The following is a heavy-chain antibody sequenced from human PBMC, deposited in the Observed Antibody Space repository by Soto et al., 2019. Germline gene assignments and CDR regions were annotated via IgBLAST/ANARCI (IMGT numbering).Heavy chain of an antibody. J-gene: IGHJ4*02. CDR3: ARRAGDYYHFDY. V-gene: IGHV4-39*01. D-gene: IGHD4-17*01. CDR2: IYYSGST. Sequence: SETLSLTCTVSGGSISSSSYYWGWIRQPPGKGLEWIGSIYYSGSTYYNPSLKSRVTISVDTSKNQFSLKLSSVTAADTAVYYCARRAGDYYHFDYWGQGTLVTVSS. CDR1: GGSISSSSYY.